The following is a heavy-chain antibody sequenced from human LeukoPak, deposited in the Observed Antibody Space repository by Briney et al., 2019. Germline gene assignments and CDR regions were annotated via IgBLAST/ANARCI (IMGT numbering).Heavy chain of an antibody. J-gene: IGHJ4*02. CDR2: ISGSGDST. CDR3: AKDLYDILTGYYPDY. V-gene: IGHV3-23*01. D-gene: IGHD3-9*01. CDR1: GFTFSIYA. Sequence: GGSLRLSCAASGFTFSIYAMSWVRQAPGKGLEWVATISGSGDSTYYTDSVQGRFTISRDNSKNTLYLQMNSLRAEDTAVYYCAKDLYDILTGYYPDYWGQGTLVTVSS.